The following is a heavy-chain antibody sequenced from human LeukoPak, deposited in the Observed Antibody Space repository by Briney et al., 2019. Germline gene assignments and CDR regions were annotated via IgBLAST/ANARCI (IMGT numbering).Heavy chain of an antibody. CDR2: TSPTSGGT. D-gene: IGHD3-10*01. J-gene: IGHJ4*02. CDR3: ARGTDYYGSGSSGY. Sequence: ASVKVSCKTSGYTFTAFYIHWVRQAPGQGLEWMGWTSPTSGGTNHAEKFQGRVTMTRDTSIGTAYMELSRLRSDDTAVYYCARGTDYYGSGSSGYWGQGTLVTVSS. V-gene: IGHV1-2*02. CDR1: GYTFTAFY.